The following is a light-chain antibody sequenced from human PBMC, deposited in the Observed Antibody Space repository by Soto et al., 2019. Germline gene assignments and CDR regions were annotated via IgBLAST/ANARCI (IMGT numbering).Light chain of an antibody. J-gene: IGLJ2*01. CDR3: PVYDSSLSGNVV. CDR2: GNS. CDR1: SSNIGAGYD. V-gene: IGLV1-40*01. Sequence: QSVLTQPPSVSGAPGQRVTISCTGSSSNIGAGYDVHWYQQLPGTAPKLLIYGNSNRPSGVPDRFSGSKSGTSASLAITGPQAEYEADYYCPVYDSSLSGNVVFGGGTKLTLL.